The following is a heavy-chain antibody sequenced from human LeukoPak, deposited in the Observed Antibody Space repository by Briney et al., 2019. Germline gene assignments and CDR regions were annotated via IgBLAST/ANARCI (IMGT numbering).Heavy chain of an antibody. J-gene: IGHJ4*02. CDR2: IYYSGST. V-gene: IGHV4-30-4*01. D-gene: IGHD4-23*01. CDR1: GGSISSGDYY. CDR3: ARDSQTTVLTALSL. Sequence: SQTLSLTCTVSGGSISSGDYYWSWIRQPPGKGLEWIGYIYYSGSTNYNPSLKSRVTISVDTSKNQFSLKLSSVTAADTAVYYCARDSQTTVLTALSLWGQGTLVTVSS.